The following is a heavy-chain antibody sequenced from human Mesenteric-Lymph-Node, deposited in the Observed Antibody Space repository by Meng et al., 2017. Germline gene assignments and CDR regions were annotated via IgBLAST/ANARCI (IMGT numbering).Heavy chain of an antibody. D-gene: IGHD3-10*01. CDR1: GGSISSNGSY. Sequence: LQLQESGPGFVKPPETLSLTCTVSGGSISSNGSYWDWVRQPPGKGLEWIGAIYHSGSTSYNPSLQSRVTMFVGTSKNQFSLMLTSVTATDTAVYYCARRRGGSGRDCWGQGTLVTVSS. CDR2: IYHSGST. J-gene: IGHJ4*02. CDR3: ARRRGGSGRDC. V-gene: IGHV4-39*01.